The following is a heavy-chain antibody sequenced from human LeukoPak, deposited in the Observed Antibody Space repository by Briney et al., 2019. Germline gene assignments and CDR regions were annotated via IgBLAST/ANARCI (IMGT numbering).Heavy chain of an antibody. Sequence: PSETLSLTCTVSGGSISSYYWSWIRQPPGKGLEWIGYIYYSGSTNYNPSLKSRVTISVDTSKNQFSLKLSSVTAADTAVYYCARQYRRDDAFDIWGQGTMVTVSS. D-gene: IGHD3-16*02. J-gene: IGHJ3*02. CDR3: ARQYRRDDAFDI. V-gene: IGHV4-59*08. CDR1: GGSISSYY. CDR2: IYYSGST.